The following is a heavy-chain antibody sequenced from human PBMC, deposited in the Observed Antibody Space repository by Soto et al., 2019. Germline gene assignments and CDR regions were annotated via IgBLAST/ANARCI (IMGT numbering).Heavy chain of an antibody. J-gene: IGHJ4*02. CDR2: ISGSGGST. CDR3: AKGPFSSSWYNYFDY. D-gene: IGHD6-13*01. V-gene: IGHV3-23*01. Sequence: GGSLRLSCAASGFTFSSYAMSWVRQAPGKGLVWVSAISGSGGSTYYADSVKGRFTISRDNSKNTLYLQMNSLRAEDTAVYYCAKGPFSSSWYNYFDYWGQGTLVTVSS. CDR1: GFTFSSYA.